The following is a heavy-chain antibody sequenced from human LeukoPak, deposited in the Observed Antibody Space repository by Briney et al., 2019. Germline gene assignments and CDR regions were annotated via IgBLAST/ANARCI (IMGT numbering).Heavy chain of an antibody. V-gene: IGHV3-30*02. Sequence: GGSLRLSCAASGFTFSSYSMNWARQAPGKGLEWVASIRDDGSNKYYADSVKGRFTISRDNSKNMLYLQVNSLRPEDTAVYYCARDGAAARLFDYWGQGTLVTVSS. CDR3: ARDGAAARLFDY. CDR2: IRDDGSNK. CDR1: GFTFSSYS. D-gene: IGHD6-6*01. J-gene: IGHJ4*02.